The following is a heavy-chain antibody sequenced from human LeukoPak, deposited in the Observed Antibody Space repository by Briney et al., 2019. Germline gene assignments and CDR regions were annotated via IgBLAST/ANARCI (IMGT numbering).Heavy chain of an antibody. J-gene: IGHJ4*02. CDR1: GFTFRTYA. D-gene: IGHD3-9*01. CDR2: ISGSGGST. Sequence: GGSLRLSCAASGFTFRTYAMSWVCQAPGKGLEWVSGISGSGGSTYYADSVKGRFTISRDNSKDTLYLQMNSLRAEDTAVYYCAKEGDFYDILTDYWGQGTLVTVSS. CDR3: AKEGDFYDILTDY. V-gene: IGHV3-23*01.